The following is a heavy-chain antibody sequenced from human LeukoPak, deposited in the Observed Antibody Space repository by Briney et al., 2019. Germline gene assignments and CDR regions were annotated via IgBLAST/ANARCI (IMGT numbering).Heavy chain of an antibody. J-gene: IGHJ4*02. D-gene: IGHD3-22*01. CDR2: IYYSGST. Sequence: PSETLSLTCTVSGGSISSYYWSWIRQPPGKGLEWVGYIYYSGSTNYNPSLKSRVTISVDTSKNQFSLKLSSVTAADTAVYYCARVSSGYIGYWGQGTLDTVSS. CDR1: GGSISSYY. CDR3: ARVSSGYIGY. V-gene: IGHV4-59*01.